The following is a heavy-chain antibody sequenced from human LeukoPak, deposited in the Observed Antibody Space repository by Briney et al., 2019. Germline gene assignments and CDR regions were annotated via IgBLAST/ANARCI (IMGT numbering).Heavy chain of an antibody. CDR2: ISSSSSFI. D-gene: IGHD3-3*01. CDR3: ARGTWSGYGVYFDY. CDR1: GFTSSSYS. Sequence: PGGSLRLSCAASGFTSSSYSMNWVRQSPGKGLEWVSSISSSSSFIYYVDLVKGRFTISRDNAKNSLYLQMNSLRAEDTALYYCARGTWSGYGVYFDYWAQGTLVTVSS. V-gene: IGHV3-21*01. J-gene: IGHJ4*02.